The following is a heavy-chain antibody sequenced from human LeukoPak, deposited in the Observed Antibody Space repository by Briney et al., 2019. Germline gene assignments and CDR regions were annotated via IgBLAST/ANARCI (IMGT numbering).Heavy chain of an antibody. D-gene: IGHD3-10*01. CDR1: GGSISSGAYS. V-gene: IGHV4-30-2*03. J-gene: IGHJ4*02. CDR3: ARLWLGVRPPDY. CDR2: IYYSGST. Sequence: SQTLSLTCAVSGGSISSGAYSWSWIRQPPGKGLEWIGSIYYSGSTYYSPSLKSRVTISVDTSNNQFSLKLSSVTAEDTAVYYCARLWLGVRPPDYWGQGTLVTVSS.